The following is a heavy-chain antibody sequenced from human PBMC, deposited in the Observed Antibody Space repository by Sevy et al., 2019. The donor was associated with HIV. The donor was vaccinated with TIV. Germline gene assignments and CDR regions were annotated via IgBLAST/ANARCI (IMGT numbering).Heavy chain of an antibody. Sequence: GGFLRLSCAASGFTFTSYAMSWVRQAPGKGLEWVSSISGSHGTPYYADSVKVRFTISRDNSKNTLYLQMSSLRAEDTAVYYCAKSEWGNIGFCTRSSCYPFDYWGQGTLVTVSS. CDR1: GFTFTSYA. V-gene: IGHV3-23*01. J-gene: IGHJ4*02. D-gene: IGHD2-2*01. CDR3: AKSEWGNIGFCTRSSCYPFDY. CDR2: ISGSHGTP.